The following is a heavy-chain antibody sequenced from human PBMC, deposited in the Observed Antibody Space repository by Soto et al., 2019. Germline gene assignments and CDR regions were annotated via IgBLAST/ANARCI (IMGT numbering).Heavy chain of an antibody. Sequence: QLQLQESGSGLVKPSQTLSLTCAVSGGSISSGGYYWSWIRQPPGKGLEWIGYIYHSGSTSYNPSLKSRVPRSVSRSRSQFPLKLSVVTVADTSVYYGARRGRGGTCIGGSCCNWCDPWGQGTLLTVSS. J-gene: IGHJ5*02. V-gene: IGHV4-30-2*01. D-gene: IGHD2-15*01. CDR2: IYHSGST. CDR1: GGSISSGGYY. CDR3: ARRGRGGTCIGGSCCNWCDP.